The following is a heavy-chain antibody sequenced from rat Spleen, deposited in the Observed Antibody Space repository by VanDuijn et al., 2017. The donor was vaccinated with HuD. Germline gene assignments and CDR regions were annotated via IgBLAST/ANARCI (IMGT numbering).Heavy chain of an antibody. V-gene: IGHV5S13*01. CDR3: TRGYVMDA. CDR1: GFPFSNYD. J-gene: IGHJ4*01. Sequence: EVQLVESGGGLVQPGRSLKLSCAASGFPFSNYDMAWVRQAPTKGLEWIASISYGDTSGHSSTYYRDSVKGRFTISRDNAKNTQYLQMDSLRSEDTATYYCTRGYVMDAWGQGASVTVSS. CDR2: ISYGDTSGHSST.